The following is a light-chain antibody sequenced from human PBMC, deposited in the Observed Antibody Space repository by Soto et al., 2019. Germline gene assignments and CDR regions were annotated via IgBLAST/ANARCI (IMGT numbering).Light chain of an antibody. V-gene: IGKV3-20*01. J-gene: IGKJ1*01. CDR2: GAS. Sequence: EIVLTQSPGTLSLSPGERATLSCRASQSVSSSYLAWYQQKPGQAPRLLIYGASSRATDIPARFSGSGSGTGITLIISCLECEDYGDYYWQQYGSSRTFGQGTKVEIK. CDR1: QSVSSSY. CDR3: QQYGSSRT.